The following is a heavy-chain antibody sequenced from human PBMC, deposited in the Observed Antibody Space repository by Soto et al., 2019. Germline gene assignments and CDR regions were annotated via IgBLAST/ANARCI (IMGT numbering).Heavy chain of an antibody. CDR2: INPNSGGT. J-gene: IGHJ6*02. V-gene: IGHV1-2*04. CDR3: ARGKTPPPCSGGSCYGSSAGSYGMDV. Sequence: ASVKVSCKASGYTFTGYYMHWVRQAPGQGLEWMGWINPNSGGTNYAQKFQGWVTMTRDTSISTAYMELSRLRSDDTAVYYCARGKTPPPCSGGSCYGSSAGSYGMDVWGQGTTVTVSS. CDR1: GYTFTGYY. D-gene: IGHD2-15*01.